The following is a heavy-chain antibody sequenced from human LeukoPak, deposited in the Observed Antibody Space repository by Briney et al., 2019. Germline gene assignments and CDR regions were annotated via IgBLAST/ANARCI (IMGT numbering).Heavy chain of an antibody. CDR3: ARDPYSSGWNKDAFDI. J-gene: IGHJ3*02. D-gene: IGHD6-19*01. CDR1: GLTFSSYS. Sequence: GGSLRLSCAASGLTFSSYSMNWVRQAPGKGLEWVSSISGSSSYINYADSVKGRFTISRDNAQNSLFLQLNSLRAEDTAVYYCARDPYSSGWNKDAFDIWGQGTMVTVSS. CDR2: ISGSSSYI. V-gene: IGHV3-21*01.